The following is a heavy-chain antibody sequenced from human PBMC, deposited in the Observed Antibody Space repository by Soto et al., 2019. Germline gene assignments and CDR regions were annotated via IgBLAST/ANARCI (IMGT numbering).Heavy chain of an antibody. CDR2: ISAYNGNT. CDR3: AKQDVSFDY. Sequence: QVQLVQSGAEVKKPRASVKVSCKASGYTFTSYGISCVRQAPGQGLEWMGWISAYNGNTNYAQTLQGRVTMTTDTSSSTADMELRSLRSDDTAVYYCAKQDVSFDYWGQGRLVVVSS. J-gene: IGHJ4*02. V-gene: IGHV1-18*01. CDR1: GYTFTSYG.